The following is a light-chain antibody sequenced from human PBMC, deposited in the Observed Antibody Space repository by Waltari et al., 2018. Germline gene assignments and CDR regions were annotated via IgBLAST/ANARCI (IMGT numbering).Light chain of an antibody. Sequence: QSALTQPASVSGSPGQSITISCTGTSSAVGSYNLVSWYQQHPGNAPKLMIYEVSKRPSGVSNRFSGSKSGNTASLTIAGLQAEDEADYYCCAYAGSSTLVFGGGTKLTVL. CDR3: CAYAGSSTLV. V-gene: IGLV2-23*02. CDR1: SSAVGSYNL. J-gene: IGLJ2*01. CDR2: EVS.